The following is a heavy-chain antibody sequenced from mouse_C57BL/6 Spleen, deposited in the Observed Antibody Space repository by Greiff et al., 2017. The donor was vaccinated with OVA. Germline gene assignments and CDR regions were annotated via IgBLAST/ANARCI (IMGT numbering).Heavy chain of an antibody. Sequence: EVQLVESGGGLVQPTGSLKLSCAASGFSFNTYAMNWVRQAPGQGLEWVARICSKSNNYATYYAVSVKDRFTISRDDSESVLSLQMNNLKTEDTAMYYCVRQGIHYYAMDYWGQGTSVTVSA. CDR2: ICSKSNNYAT. J-gene: IGHJ4*01. CDR1: GFSFNTYA. CDR3: VRQGIHYYAMDY. V-gene: IGHV10-1*01.